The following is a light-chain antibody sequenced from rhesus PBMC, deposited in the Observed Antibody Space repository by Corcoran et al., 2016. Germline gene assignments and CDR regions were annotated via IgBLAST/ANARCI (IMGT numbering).Light chain of an antibody. CDR1: QSVSSY. V-gene: IGKV3-24*04. CDR2: GAS. Sequence: EIVMTQSPATLALSPGERATLSCRASQSVSSYLAWYQQKPGQAPRLLIYGASSRATGIPDRFSGSGSGTEFPLTISSLEPEDVGVYFCLQSSTWHSFGQGTKVEIK. CDR3: LQSSTWHS. J-gene: IGKJ2*01.